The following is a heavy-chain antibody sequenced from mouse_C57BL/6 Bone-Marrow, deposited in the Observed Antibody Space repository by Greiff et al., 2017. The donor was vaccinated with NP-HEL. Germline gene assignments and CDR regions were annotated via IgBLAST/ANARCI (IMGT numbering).Heavy chain of an antibody. CDR1: GYTFTSYW. D-gene: IGHD1-1*01. Sequence: VQLQQSGAELVKPGASVKLSCKASGYTFTSYWMHWVKQRPGRGLEWIGRIDPNSGGTKYNEKFKSKATLTVDKHSSTANMQLSSLRSEDSAVYYCAHGSSLFAYWGQGTRVTVSA. V-gene: IGHV1-72*01. J-gene: IGHJ3*01. CDR2: IDPNSGGT. CDR3: AHGSSLFAY.